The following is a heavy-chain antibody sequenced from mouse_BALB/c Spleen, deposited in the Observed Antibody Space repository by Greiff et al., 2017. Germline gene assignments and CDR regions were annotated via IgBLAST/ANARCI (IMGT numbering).Heavy chain of an antibody. J-gene: IGHJ4*01. CDR2: INPNNGGT. D-gene: IGHD2-14*01. CDR3: ARYRPYYRYDCAMDY. CDR1: GYTFTDYN. V-gene: IGHV1-18*01. Sequence: EVQLQQSGPELVKPGASVKIPCKASGYTFTDYNMDWVKQSHGKSLEWIGDINPNNGGTIYNQKFKGKATLTVDKSSSTAYMELRSLTSEDTAVYYCARYRPYYRYDCAMDYWGQGTSVTVSS.